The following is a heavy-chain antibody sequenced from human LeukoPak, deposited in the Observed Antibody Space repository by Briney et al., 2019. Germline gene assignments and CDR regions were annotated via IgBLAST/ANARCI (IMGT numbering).Heavy chain of an antibody. D-gene: IGHD3-22*01. CDR1: GVSISSSNSY. V-gene: IGHV4-39*02. CDR2: IYYSGNT. J-gene: IGHJ4*02. CDR3: ARDFYDTSGYYYDY. Sequence: PSETLSLTCTVSGVSISSSNSYWGWIRQPPGKGLEWIGSIYYSGNTYYNASLKSQVSISIDTSKNQFSLRLTSVTAADTAVYYCARDFYDTSGYYYDYWGQGTLVTVSS.